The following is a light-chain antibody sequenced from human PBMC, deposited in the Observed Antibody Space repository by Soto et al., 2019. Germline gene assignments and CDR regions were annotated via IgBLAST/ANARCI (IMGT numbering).Light chain of an antibody. CDR1: QGISRW. V-gene: IGKV1-12*01. Sequence: DIQMTQSPSSVSASVGDRVTITCRASQGISRWLAWYQQKPWKAPKLLIWGAYRLQSGAPSRVSGSGSGTDFTLSISRLQPEDFATYHCQEASNFPFTFGPGTKVDSK. CDR3: QEASNFPFT. CDR2: GAY. J-gene: IGKJ3*01.